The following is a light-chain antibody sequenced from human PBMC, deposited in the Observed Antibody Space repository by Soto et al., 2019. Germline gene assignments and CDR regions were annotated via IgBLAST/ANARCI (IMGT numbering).Light chain of an antibody. CDR3: QQYKSPPWT. CDR1: ESITNW. CDR2: KAS. V-gene: IGKV1-5*03. J-gene: IGKJ1*01. Sequence: DIQMTQSPPTLSASVGDRVTISCRASESITNWLAWYQHKPGKAPKLLIYKASSLESGVPSRFSGSGSGTEFTLPISSLQPDDFATYYCQQYKSPPWTFGQGPRWKSN.